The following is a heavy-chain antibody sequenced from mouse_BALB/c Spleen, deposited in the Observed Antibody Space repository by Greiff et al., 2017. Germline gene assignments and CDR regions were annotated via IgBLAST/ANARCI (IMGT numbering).Heavy chain of an antibody. CDR3: AREGITTAPYYAMDY. J-gene: IGHJ4*01. V-gene: IGHV5-6-5*01. CDR2: ISSGGST. Sequence: EVKLMESGGGLVKPGGSLKLSCAASGFTFSSYAMSWVRQTPEKRLEWVASISSGGSTYYPDSVKGRFTISRDNARNILYLQMSSLRSEDTAMYYCAREGITTAPYYAMDYWGQGTSVTVSS. D-gene: IGHD1-2*01. CDR1: GFTFSSYA.